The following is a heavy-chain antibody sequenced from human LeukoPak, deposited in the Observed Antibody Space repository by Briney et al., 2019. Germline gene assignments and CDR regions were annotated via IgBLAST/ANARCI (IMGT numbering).Heavy chain of an antibody. CDR2: IIPILGIA. CDR1: GGTFSSYA. Sequence: SVKVSCKASGGTFSSYAISWVRQAPGQGLEWMGRIIPILGIANYAQKFQGRVTITADKSTSTAYMELSSLRSEDTAVYYCARDLNDQVATLTTFDYWGQGTLVTVSS. J-gene: IGHJ4*02. D-gene: IGHD5-12*01. CDR3: ARDLNDQVATLTTFDY. V-gene: IGHV1-69*04.